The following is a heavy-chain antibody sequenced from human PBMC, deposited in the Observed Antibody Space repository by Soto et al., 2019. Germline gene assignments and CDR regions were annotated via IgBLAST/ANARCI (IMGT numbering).Heavy chain of an antibody. CDR2: ISGSGGST. J-gene: IGHJ6*02. V-gene: IGHV3-23*01. Sequence: EVQLLESGGGLVQPGGSLRLSCAASGFTFSSYAMSWVRQAPGKGLEWVSAISGSGGSTYYADSVTGRFTISRDNSKNTLYLQMNSLRAEDTAVYYCAKVLGATVVTSFYYYYYGMDVWGQGTTVTVSS. CDR3: AKVLGATVVTSFYYYYYGMDV. D-gene: IGHD4-17*01. CDR1: GFTFSSYA.